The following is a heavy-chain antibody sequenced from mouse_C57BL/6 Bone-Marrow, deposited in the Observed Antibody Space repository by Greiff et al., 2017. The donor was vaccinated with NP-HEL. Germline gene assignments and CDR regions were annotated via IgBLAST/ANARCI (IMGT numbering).Heavy chain of an antibody. V-gene: IGHV1-81*01. D-gene: IGHD1-1*01. CDR1: GYTFTSYG. CDR2: IYPRSGNT. J-gene: IGHJ2*01. CDR3: ARWGVLRYYFDY. Sequence: LVESGAELARPGASVKLSCKASGYTFTSYGISWVKQRTGQGLEWIGEIYPRSGNTYYNEKFKGKATLTADKSSSTAYMELRSLTSEDSAVYFCARWGVLRYYFDYWGQGTTLTVSS.